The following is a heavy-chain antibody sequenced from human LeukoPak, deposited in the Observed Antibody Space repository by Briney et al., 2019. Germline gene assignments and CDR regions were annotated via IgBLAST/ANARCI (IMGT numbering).Heavy chain of an antibody. CDR1: GYTFTGYY. D-gene: IGHD5-18*01. Sequence: GASVKVSCKASGYTFTGYYMHCVRQAPGQGLEWVGWINPNTGGTNYAQKFQGRVTMTRDTSISTAYMELNRLTSDDTAVYYCATDGYTTPDHWGQGTLVTVSS. CDR2: INPNTGGT. CDR3: ATDGYTTPDH. V-gene: IGHV1-2*02. J-gene: IGHJ4*02.